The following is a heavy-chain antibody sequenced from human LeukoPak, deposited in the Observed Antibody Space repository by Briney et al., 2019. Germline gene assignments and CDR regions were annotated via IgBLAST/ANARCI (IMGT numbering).Heavy chain of an antibody. CDR1: GFTFSNYW. D-gene: IGHD1-26*01. Sequence: GGSLRLSCAASGFTFSNYWMTWVRQAPGKGLEWVANIKEDGTDKYYVDSVKGRFTISRDNTKSSLNLQMNSLRVEDTAVYYCARDRYGSFWGQGTLVTVSS. CDR3: ARDRYGSF. V-gene: IGHV3-7*01. CDR2: IKEDGTDK. J-gene: IGHJ4*02.